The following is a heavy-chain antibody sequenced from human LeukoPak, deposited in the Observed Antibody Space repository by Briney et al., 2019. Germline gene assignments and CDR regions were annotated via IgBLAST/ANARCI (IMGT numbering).Heavy chain of an antibody. Sequence: GGSLRLSCAASGFTFSSYEMNWVRQAPGKGLEWVSYISSSSSTIYYADSVKGRFTISRDNAKNSLYLQMNSLRAEDTAVYYCAAGITIFMDVWGKGTTVTVSS. CDR1: GFTFSSYE. J-gene: IGHJ6*03. CDR3: AAGITIFMDV. CDR2: ISSSSSTI. D-gene: IGHD3-9*01. V-gene: IGHV3-48*01.